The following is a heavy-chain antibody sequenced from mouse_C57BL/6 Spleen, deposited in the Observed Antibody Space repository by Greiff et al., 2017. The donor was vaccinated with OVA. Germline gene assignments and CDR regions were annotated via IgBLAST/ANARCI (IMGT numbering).Heavy chain of an antibody. CDR3: ARERGSSYGDFEV. J-gene: IGHJ1*03. V-gene: IGHV2-2*01. CDR1: GFSLTSYG. Sequence: VQLQQSGPGLVQPSQSLSITCTVSGFSLTSYGVHWVRQSPGQGLEWLGVIWSGGSPDYNAAFISSLGIIQDNSKSQVFCKMNSLQADDTAIYDCARERGSSYGDFEVWGTGTTVTVSS. D-gene: IGHD1-1*01. CDR2: IWSGGSP.